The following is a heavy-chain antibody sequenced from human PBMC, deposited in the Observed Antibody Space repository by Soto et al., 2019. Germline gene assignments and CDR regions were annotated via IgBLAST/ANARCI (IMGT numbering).Heavy chain of an antibody. CDR1: GYSFTSYG. Sequence: GASVKVSCKASGYSFTSYGISWVRHAPGQGLEWMGWISAYNGNTNYAQKLQGRVTMTTDTSTSTAYMELRSLRSDDTAVYYCARDDAVAGLGDIRYWGQGNLVTVTS. D-gene: IGHD6-19*01. J-gene: IGHJ4*02. CDR2: ISAYNGNT. CDR3: ARDDAVAGLGDIRY. V-gene: IGHV1-18*01.